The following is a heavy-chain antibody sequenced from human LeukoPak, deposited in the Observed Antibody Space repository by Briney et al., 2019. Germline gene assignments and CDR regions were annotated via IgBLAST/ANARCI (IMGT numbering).Heavy chain of an antibody. D-gene: IGHD5-18*01. CDR2: VYHSGST. V-gene: IGHV4-4*02. Sequence: SETLSLTCAVSGGSISNTNWWTWVRQPPGKGLEWIGEVYHSGSTNYTPSLKSRVTISVDKSKNQFSLKLSSVTAADTAVYYCARIGYNYGLDYWGQGTLVTVSS. CDR3: ARIGYNYGLDY. J-gene: IGHJ4*02. CDR1: GGSISNTNW.